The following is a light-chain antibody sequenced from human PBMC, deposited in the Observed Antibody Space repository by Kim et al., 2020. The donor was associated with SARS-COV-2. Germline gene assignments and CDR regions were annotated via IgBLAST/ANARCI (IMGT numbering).Light chain of an antibody. J-gene: IGKJ1*01. Sequence: SVGDRVTITCRASQSISSWLAWYQQKPGKAPKLLIYKASSLESGVPSRFSGRGSETEFTLTISSLQPDDFATYYCQQYSSNSPRTFGQGTKVDIK. V-gene: IGKV1-5*03. CDR2: KAS. CDR3: QQYSSNSPRT. CDR1: QSISSW.